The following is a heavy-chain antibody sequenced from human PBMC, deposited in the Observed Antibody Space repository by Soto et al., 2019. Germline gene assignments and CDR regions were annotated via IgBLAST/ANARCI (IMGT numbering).Heavy chain of an antibody. Sequence: EVQLWDSGGDLVQPGGSLRLSCAASGFSFSSHVMSWVRQAPGKGLEWVSSISGSGGGTYYADSVKGRFIISSDNSKNTLDLQMNSLRVEDTAVYYCAKGWCDSWGQGTLVTVSS. V-gene: IGHV3-23*01. J-gene: IGHJ5*01. CDR2: ISGSGGGT. CDR3: AKGWCDS. CDR1: GFSFSSHV.